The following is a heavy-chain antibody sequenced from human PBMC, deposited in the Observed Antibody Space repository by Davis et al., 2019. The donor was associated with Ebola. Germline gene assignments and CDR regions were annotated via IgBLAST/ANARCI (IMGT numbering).Heavy chain of an antibody. CDR1: GGSISSGGYS. CDR2: IYHSGST. CDR3: AREVYYYDSSGYYFGWFDP. D-gene: IGHD3-22*01. J-gene: IGHJ5*02. Sequence: MPSETLSLTCAVSGGSISSGGYSWSWIRQPPGKGLEWIGYIYHSGSTYYNPSLKSRVTISVDRSKNQFSLKLSSVTAADTAVYYCAREVYYYDSSGYYFGWFDPWGQGTLVTVSS. V-gene: IGHV4-30-2*01.